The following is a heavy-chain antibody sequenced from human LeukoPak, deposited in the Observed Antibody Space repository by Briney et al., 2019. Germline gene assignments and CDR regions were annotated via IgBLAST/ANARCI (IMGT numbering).Heavy chain of an antibody. CDR3: ALIVHSSGYHY. D-gene: IGHD3-22*01. V-gene: IGHV4-39*01. J-gene: IGHJ4*02. Sequence: SETLSLTCTVSGGSISSSSHYWLWIRQPPGKGLEWIVTIYYNGGSTYYNPSLKSRVAISADTSKNQFSLRLSSVTAADTAVYYCALIVHSSGYHYWGQGTLVTVSS. CDR1: GGSISSSSHY. CDR2: IYYNGGST.